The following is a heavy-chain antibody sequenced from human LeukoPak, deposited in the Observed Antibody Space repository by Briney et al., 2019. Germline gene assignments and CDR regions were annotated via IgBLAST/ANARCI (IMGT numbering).Heavy chain of an antibody. J-gene: IGHJ4*02. CDR3: ARDQSGRVWGY. V-gene: IGHV3-21*01. CDR2: ISSSSSYI. D-gene: IGHD3-10*01. Sequence: GSLRLSCAASGFTFSSYSMNWVRQAPGKGLEWVSSISSSSSYIYYADSVKGRFTISGDNAKNSLYLQMNSLRAEDTAVYYCARDQSGRVWGYWGQGTLVTVSS. CDR1: GFTFSSYS.